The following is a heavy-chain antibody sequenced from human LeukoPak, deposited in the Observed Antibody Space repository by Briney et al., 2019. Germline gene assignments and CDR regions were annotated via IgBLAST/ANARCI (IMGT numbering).Heavy chain of an antibody. CDR3: TRVPRESYSH. CDR2: INPNSGDT. J-gene: IGHJ4*02. Sequence: ASVKVSSKASGYTFTSHDINWVRQATGQGLEWVGYINPNSGDTGYAQKFQGRVTLTRDTSIKTAYMELTSLRSEDTAVYYCTRVPRESYSHWGEGTLVTVSA. CDR1: GYTFTSHD. D-gene: IGHD1-26*01. V-gene: IGHV1-8*01.